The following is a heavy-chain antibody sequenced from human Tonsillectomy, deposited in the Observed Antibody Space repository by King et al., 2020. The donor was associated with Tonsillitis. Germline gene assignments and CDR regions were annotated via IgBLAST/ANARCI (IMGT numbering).Heavy chain of an antibody. CDR2: INRGSSHI. V-gene: IGHV3-21*01. D-gene: IGHD1-1*01. Sequence: VQLVESGGGLVKPGGSLRLSCAASGFSFSTYDMNWVRQAPGKGLEWVSYINRGSSHIYYADSVKGRFTISRDNANNLLYLQMNSLRGDDMAVYYCARDVATTARVGGMAVWGQGTTVTVSS. J-gene: IGHJ6*02. CDR3: ARDVATTARVGGMAV. CDR1: GFSFSTYD.